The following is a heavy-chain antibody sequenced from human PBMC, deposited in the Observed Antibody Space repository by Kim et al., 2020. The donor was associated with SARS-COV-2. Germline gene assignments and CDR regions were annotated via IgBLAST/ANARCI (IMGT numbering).Heavy chain of an antibody. CDR3: AKETGVVPAGIDY. Sequence: YADSVKGRFTISRDNSKNSLYLQMNSLRAEDTALYYCAKETGVVPAGIDYWGQGTLVTVSS. J-gene: IGHJ4*02. V-gene: IGHV3-43D*03. D-gene: IGHD2-2*01.